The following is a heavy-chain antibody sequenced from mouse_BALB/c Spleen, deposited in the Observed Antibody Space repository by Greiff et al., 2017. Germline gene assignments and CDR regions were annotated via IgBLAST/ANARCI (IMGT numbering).Heavy chain of an antibody. J-gene: IGHJ3*01. V-gene: IGHV1S81*02. CDR1: GYTFTSYY. Sequence: QVQLQQSGAELVKPGASVKLSCKASGYTFTSYYMYWVKQRPGQGLEWIGEINPSNGGTNFNEKFKSKATLTVDKSSSTAYMQLSSLTSEDSAVYYCTSYGNYVFFAYWGQGTLVTVSA. CDR2: INPSNGGT. CDR3: TSYGNYVFFAY. D-gene: IGHD2-1*01.